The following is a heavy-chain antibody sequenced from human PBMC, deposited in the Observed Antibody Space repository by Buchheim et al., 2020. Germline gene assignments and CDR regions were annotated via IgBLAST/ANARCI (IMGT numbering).Heavy chain of an antibody. CDR3: AKDGVAAAGNNYYYMDV. J-gene: IGHJ6*03. D-gene: IGHD6-13*01. CDR1: GFTFSSYG. CDR2: ISGSGGNT. Sequence: EVQLLESGGGLVQPGGSLRLSCAASGFTFSSYGMGWVRQAPGKGLEGVSIISGSGGNTYYADSVKGRLTISRDKSKNTLYLQMDSLRVEDTAVYYCAKDGVAAAGNNYYYMDVWGRGT. V-gene: IGHV3-23*01.